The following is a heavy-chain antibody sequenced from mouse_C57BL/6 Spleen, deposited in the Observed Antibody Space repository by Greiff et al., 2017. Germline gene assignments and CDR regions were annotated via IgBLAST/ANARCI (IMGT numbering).Heavy chain of an antibody. J-gene: IGHJ2*01. D-gene: IGHD1-1*01. CDR3: AKGDYYGSGWDY. V-gene: IGHV2-5*01. CDR2: IWRGGST. Sequence: QVQLQQSGPGLVQPSQSLSITCTASGFSLTSYGVHWVRQSPGKGLEWLGVIWRGGSTDYNAAFMSRLSITRDNSKSHVFFKMNSLQADDTAIYYCAKGDYYGSGWDYWGQGTTLTVSS. CDR1: GFSLTSYG.